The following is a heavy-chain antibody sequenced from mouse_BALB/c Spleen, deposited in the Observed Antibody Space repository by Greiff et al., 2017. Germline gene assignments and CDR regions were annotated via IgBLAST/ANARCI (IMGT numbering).Heavy chain of an antibody. D-gene: IGHD1-1*01. CDR3: ARCPITTVVAPDV. Sequence: VQLQQSGAELMKPGASVKISCKATGYTFSSYWIEWVKQRPGHGLEWIGEILPGSGSTNYNEKFKGKATFTADTSSNTAYMQLSSLTSEDSAVYYCARCPITTVVAPDVWGAGTTVTVSS. V-gene: IGHV1-9*01. J-gene: IGHJ1*01. CDR2: ILPGSGST. CDR1: GYTFSSYW.